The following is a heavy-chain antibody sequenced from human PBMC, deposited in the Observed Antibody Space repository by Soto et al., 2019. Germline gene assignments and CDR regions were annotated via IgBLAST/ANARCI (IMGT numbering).Heavy chain of an antibody. Sequence: SVKVSCKASGFTFTSSAFQWVRQARGQRLEWIGWIAVGSGYTNYAQRFQDRVTLTRDMSTATTYMELSRLTSEDTAVYYCAKDPWLTTLRYYDFWSGSPKAKEDWFDPWGQGSLVTVSS. D-gene: IGHD3-3*01. J-gene: IGHJ5*02. V-gene: IGHV1-58*01. CDR3: AKDPWLTTLRYYDFWSGSPKAKEDWFDP. CDR2: IAVGSGYT. CDR1: GFTFTSSA.